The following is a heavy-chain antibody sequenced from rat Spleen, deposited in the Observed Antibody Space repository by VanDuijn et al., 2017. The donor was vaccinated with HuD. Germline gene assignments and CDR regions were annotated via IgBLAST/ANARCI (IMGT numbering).Heavy chain of an antibody. CDR3: TRESATLLDY. V-gene: IGHV5-31*01. CDR2: ITNACGST. J-gene: IGHJ2*01. D-gene: IGHD3-5*01. Sequence: EVQLVESGGGLVQPGRSLKLSCVASGFTFNNYWMTWIRQAPGKGLEWVASITNACGSTYYPDAVKGRFTISRDNAKSTLYLQMNSLGSEDTATYYCTRESATLLDYWGQGVMVTVSS. CDR1: GFTFNNYW.